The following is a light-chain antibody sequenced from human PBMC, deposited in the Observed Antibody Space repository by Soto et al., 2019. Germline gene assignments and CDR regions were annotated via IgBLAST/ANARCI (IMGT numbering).Light chain of an antibody. V-gene: IGKV3-15*01. Sequence: EIVMTQSPATLSVSPGDRVTLSCRASQSVSRYLAWYQQNHGQAPRLLIFGASTRATGIPARFSGSGSETEFTLTISSLQSEDFALDYCQQYNHWPRTFGQGTKVEIK. CDR2: GAS. CDR1: QSVSRY. CDR3: QQYNHWPRT. J-gene: IGKJ1*01.